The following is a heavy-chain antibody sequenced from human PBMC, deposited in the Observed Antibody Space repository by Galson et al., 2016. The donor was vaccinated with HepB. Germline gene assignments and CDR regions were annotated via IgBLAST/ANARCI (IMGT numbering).Heavy chain of an antibody. V-gene: IGHV4-4*02. Sequence: ETLSLTCAVSGGFVSSGNWWSWVRQPPGKGLEWIGEIYHSGSTNYNPSLKSRVTISVDKSKNQFSLKLSSVTAADTAVYYCARVYDSSGYYGEAFYYYMDVWGRGTTVTVSS. J-gene: IGHJ6*03. CDR2: IYHSGST. CDR3: ARVYDSSGYYGEAFYYYMDV. CDR1: GGFVSSGNW. D-gene: IGHD3-22*01.